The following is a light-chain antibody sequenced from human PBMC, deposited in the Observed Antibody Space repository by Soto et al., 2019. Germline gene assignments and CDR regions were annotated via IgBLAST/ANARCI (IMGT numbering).Light chain of an antibody. CDR2: DAS. V-gene: IGKV1-5*01. Sequence: IQMTKTPSTLSSSMGDTGTITCRASQSISVSLAWYQQKPGKAPNPLIYDASTLQGGVPSRFSGSGSGTEFTLTVTSLTPEDFATYFCQQYDKYSTFGHGTKVDIK. J-gene: IGKJ1*01. CDR1: QSISVS. CDR3: QQYDKYST.